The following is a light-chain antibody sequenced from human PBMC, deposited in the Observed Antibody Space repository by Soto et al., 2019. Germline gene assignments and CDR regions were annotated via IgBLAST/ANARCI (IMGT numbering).Light chain of an antibody. CDR1: SSDVGGYNF. J-gene: IGLJ3*02. V-gene: IGLV2-14*03. CDR2: DVT. Sequence: QSALTQPASVSGSPGQSITISCTGTSSDVGGYNFVSWYQQHPGNAPKLIIYDVTSRPSGVSNRFSGSKSGNAASLTISGLQAEDEALYYCNSYTTSGAVVFGGGTQLDRP. CDR3: NSYTTSGAVV.